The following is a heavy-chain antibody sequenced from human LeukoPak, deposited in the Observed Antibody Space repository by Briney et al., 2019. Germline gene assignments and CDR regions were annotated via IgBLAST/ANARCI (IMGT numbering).Heavy chain of an antibody. CDR3: ARATGFWSNYYYGMDV. CDR2: IGTAGDT. D-gene: IGHD3-3*01. J-gene: IGHJ6*02. Sequence: GGSLRLSCAASGFTFSSYDMHWVRQATGKGLEWVSAIGTAGDTYYSGSVKGRFTISRENAKNSLYLQMNSLRAGDTAVYYCARATGFWSNYYYGMDVWGQGTTVTVSS. CDR1: GFTFSSYD. V-gene: IGHV3-13*01.